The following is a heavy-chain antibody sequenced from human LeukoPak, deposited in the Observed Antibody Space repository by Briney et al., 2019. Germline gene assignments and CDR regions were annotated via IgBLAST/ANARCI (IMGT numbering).Heavy chain of an antibody. Sequence: SETLSLTCTVSGGSISSSSYYWGWIRQPPGKGLEWIGSIYYSGSTYYNPSLKSRVTISVDTSKNQFSLKLSSVTAADTAVYYCARVYSSGWYPSNWFDPWGQGTLVTVSS. V-gene: IGHV4-39*07. CDR2: IYYSGST. CDR3: ARVYSSGWYPSNWFDP. J-gene: IGHJ5*02. D-gene: IGHD6-19*01. CDR1: GGSISSSSYY.